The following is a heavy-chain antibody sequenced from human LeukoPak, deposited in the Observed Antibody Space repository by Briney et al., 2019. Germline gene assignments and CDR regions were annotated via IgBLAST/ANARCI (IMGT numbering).Heavy chain of an antibody. J-gene: IGHJ4*02. CDR1: GYSISSGYY. V-gene: IGHV4-61*02. CDR3: ARASYSYDISGWVPFDY. CDR2: IYTSGST. Sequence: SETLSLTCTVSGYSISSGYYWSWIRQPAGKGLEWIGRIYTSGSTTYNPSLKSRVTIPGDTSENQFSLRLSSVTAADTAVYYCARASYSYDISGWVPFDYWGQGTLVTVSS. D-gene: IGHD3-22*01.